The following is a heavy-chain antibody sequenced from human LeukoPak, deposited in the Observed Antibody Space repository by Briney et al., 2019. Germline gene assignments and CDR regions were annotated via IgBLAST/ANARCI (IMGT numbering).Heavy chain of an antibody. CDR3: ARDLEYSYGR. CDR2: IIPIFGTA. Sequence: GASVKVSCKASGYTFTGYYMHWVRQAPGQGLEWMGGIIPIFGTANYAQKFQGRVTITADESTSTAYMELSSLRSEDTAVYYCARDLEYSYGRWGQGTLVTVSS. CDR1: GYTFTGYY. D-gene: IGHD5-18*01. V-gene: IGHV1-69*13. J-gene: IGHJ4*02.